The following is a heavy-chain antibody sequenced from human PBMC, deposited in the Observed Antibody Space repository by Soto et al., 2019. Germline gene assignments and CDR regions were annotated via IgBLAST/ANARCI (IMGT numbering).Heavy chain of an antibody. D-gene: IGHD3-22*01. Sequence: GGSLRLSCAASGFTFSSYGMHWVRQAPGKGLEWVAVISYDGSNKYYADSVKGRFTISRDNSKNTLYLQMNSLRAEDTAVYYCAKDNPHSITMIVVGILGYWGQGTLVTVSS. CDR3: AKDNPHSITMIVVGILGY. J-gene: IGHJ4*02. CDR2: ISYDGSNK. V-gene: IGHV3-30*18. CDR1: GFTFSSYG.